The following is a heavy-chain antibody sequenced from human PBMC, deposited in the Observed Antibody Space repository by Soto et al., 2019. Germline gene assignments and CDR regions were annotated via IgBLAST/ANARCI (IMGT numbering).Heavy chain of an antibody. J-gene: IGHJ4*02. CDR1: GFTFSSYG. CDR2: ISYDGSNK. CDR3: AKDLTPAIAVAGTFGFDY. Sequence: QVQLVESGGGVVQPGRSLRLSCAASGFTFSSYGMHWVRQAPGKGLEWVAVISYDGSNKYYADSVKGRFTISRDNSKNTRYLQMNSLRAEDTAVYYCAKDLTPAIAVAGTFGFDYWGQGTLVTVSS. V-gene: IGHV3-30*18. D-gene: IGHD6-19*01.